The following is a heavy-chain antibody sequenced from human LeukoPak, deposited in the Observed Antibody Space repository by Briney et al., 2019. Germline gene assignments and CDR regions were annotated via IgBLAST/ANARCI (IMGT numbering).Heavy chain of an antibody. V-gene: IGHV3-23*01. CDR1: GFTFSNYA. J-gene: IGHJ6*02. CDR3: AKVLDYYYYGMDV. CDR2: TSGSGGST. Sequence: GGSLRLSCAASGFTFSNYAMNWARQAPGKGLEWVSATSGSGGSTYYADSVKGRFTISRDNSKNTVYLQMNSLRAEDTAVYYCAKVLDYYYYGMDVWGQGTTVTVS.